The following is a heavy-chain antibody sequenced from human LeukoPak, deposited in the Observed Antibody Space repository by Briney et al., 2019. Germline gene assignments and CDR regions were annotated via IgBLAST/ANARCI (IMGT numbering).Heavy chain of an antibody. V-gene: IGHV3-13*01. CDR2: IGTAGDT. CDR1: GFTFSSYD. J-gene: IGHJ6*02. Sequence: GGSLRLSCAASGFTFSSYDMHWVRQATGKGLEWVSAIGTAGDTYYPGSVKGRFTISRENAKNSLYLQMHSLRAGDTAVYYCARAEPPYGGMDVWGQGTTVTVSS. CDR3: ARAEPPYGGMDV. D-gene: IGHD1-14*01.